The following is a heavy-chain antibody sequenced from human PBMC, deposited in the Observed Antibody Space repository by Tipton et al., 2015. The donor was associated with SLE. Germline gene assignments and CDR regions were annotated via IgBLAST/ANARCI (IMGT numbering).Heavy chain of an antibody. V-gene: IGHV3-23*01. CDR1: GGSFSGYY. CDR3: AKSTDFWSGYKTGMDV. D-gene: IGHD3-3*01. J-gene: IGHJ6*02. CDR2: ISGSGGST. Sequence: LSLTCAVYGGSFSGYYWSWIRQPPGKGLEWVSAISGSGGSTYYADSVKGRFTISRDNSKNTLYLQMNSLRAEDTAVYYCAKSTDFWSGYKTGMDVWGQGTTVTVSS.